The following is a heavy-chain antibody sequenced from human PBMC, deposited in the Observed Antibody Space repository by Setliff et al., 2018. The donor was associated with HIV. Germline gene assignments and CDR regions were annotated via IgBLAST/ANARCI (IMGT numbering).Heavy chain of an antibody. CDR3: ARDHRPYFYDKAWFDP. Sequence: GGSLRLSCVASEFVFTSYSMNWVRQAPGKGLEWVSSISSTGSFIYYSDSVKGRFTISRDNAKNSLYLQMNSLRAEETAVYYCARDHRPYFYDKAWFDPWGQGTLVTVSS. CDR2: ISSTGSFI. CDR1: EFVFTSYS. J-gene: IGHJ5*02. D-gene: IGHD3-22*01. V-gene: IGHV3-21*01.